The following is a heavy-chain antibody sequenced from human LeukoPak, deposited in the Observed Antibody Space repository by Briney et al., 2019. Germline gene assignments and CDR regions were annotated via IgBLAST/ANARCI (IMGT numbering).Heavy chain of an antibody. CDR3: AKFSHDSSGYYPSFFSSAFDY. D-gene: IGHD3-22*01. CDR2: ISYDGSSK. J-gene: IGHJ4*02. Sequence: GRSLRLSCAASGFTFSTYAMHWVRQAPGKGLEWVAVISYDGSSKYYADSVKGRFTISRDNSKNTLYLQMNSLRAEDTAVYYCAKFSHDSSGYYPSFFSSAFDYWGQGTLVTVSS. CDR1: GFTFSTYA. V-gene: IGHV3-30*04.